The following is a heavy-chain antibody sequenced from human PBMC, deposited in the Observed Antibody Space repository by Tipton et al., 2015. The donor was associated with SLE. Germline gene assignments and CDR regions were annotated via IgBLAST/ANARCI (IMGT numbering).Heavy chain of an antibody. D-gene: IGHD7-27*01. Sequence: LRLSCAASGFTFSSYWMSWVRQPPGKGLERIGEINHSGSTNYNPSLKSRVTISVDTSKNQFSLKLSSLTAADTAVYYCARPSRSGAFDIWGQGTMVTVSS. CDR2: INHSGST. J-gene: IGHJ3*02. CDR3: ARPSRSGAFDI. CDR1: GFTFSSYW. V-gene: IGHV4-34*01.